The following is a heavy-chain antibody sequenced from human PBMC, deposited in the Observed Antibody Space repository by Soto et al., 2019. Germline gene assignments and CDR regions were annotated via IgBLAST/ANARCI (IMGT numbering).Heavy chain of an antibody. CDR2: ISYDGSNT. Sequence: QVQLVESGGGVVQPGRSLRLSCAASGFTCSSYAMHWVRQAPGTGLEWVAVISYDGSNTYYADSMKGRFTISRDNSKNTLYLQMNSLRAEDTAVYYWARVLLGGDSGSFAYGGQGTLVTVSS. D-gene: IGHD3-10*01. V-gene: IGHV3-30-3*01. CDR1: GFTCSSYA. CDR3: ARVLLGGDSGSFAY. J-gene: IGHJ4*02.